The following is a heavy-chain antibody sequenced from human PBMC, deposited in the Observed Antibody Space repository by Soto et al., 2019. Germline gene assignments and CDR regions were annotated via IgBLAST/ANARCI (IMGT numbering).Heavy chain of an antibody. D-gene: IGHD6-13*01. V-gene: IGHV3-9*01. CDR2: INYNRGSV. CDR3: AKDISLRGWVYLVVEY. CDR1: GFTFDVYA. Sequence: VQLVESGGGWVQPGRSLRLSCAASGFTFDVYAMHWVRQAPGTGLEWVSGINYNRGSVGYADSVKGRFTISRDNAKNALHLQMNSLRAEDTAVYYCAKDISLRGWVYLVVEYWGQGTLVTFSP. J-gene: IGHJ4*02.